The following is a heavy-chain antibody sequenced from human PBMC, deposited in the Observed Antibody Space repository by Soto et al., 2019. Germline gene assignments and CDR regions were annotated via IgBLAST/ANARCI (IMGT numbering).Heavy chain of an antibody. J-gene: IGHJ6*03. CDR1: GYTFTSYD. CDR2: MNPNSGNT. CDR3: ASAPGRDFCSSTICPNFHYYYYMDV. Sequence: GASVKVSCKASGYTFTSYDINWVRQATGQGLEWMGWMNPNSGNTGYAQKFQGRVTMTRNTSISTAYMELSSLRSEDTAVYYCASAPGRDFCSSTICPNFHYYYYMDVWGKGTTVTVSS. V-gene: IGHV1-8*01. D-gene: IGHD2-2*01.